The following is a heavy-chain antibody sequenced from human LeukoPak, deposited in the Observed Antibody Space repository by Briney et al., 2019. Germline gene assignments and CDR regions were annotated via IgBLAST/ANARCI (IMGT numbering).Heavy chain of an antibody. CDR3: ARGCGGDCYFNDYYGMDV. CDR1: GFIFSSYG. V-gene: IGHV3-33*08. CDR2: IWYDGSNK. J-gene: IGHJ6*02. D-gene: IGHD2-21*02. Sequence: GGSLRLSCAASGFIFSSYGMHWVRQAPGKGLEWVAVIWYDGSNKYYADSVKGRFTISRDNSKNTLYLQMNSLRAEDTAVYYCARGCGGDCYFNDYYGMDVWGQGTTVTVSS.